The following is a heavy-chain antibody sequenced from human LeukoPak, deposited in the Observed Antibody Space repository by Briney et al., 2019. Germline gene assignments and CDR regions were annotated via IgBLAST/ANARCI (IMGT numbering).Heavy chain of an antibody. CDR2: IYYSGST. D-gene: IGHD2-21*02. CDR1: GGSISSYY. V-gene: IGHV4-59*01. Sequence: SSETLSLTCTVSGGSISSYYWSWIRQPPGKGLEWIGYIYYSGSTNCNPSLKSRVTISVDTSKNQFSLKLSSVTAADTAVYYCARAGGGDPLDFDYWGQGTLVTVSS. CDR3: ARAGGGDPLDFDY. J-gene: IGHJ4*02.